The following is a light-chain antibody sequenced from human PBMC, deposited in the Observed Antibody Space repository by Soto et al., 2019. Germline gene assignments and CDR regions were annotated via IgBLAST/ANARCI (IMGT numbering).Light chain of an antibody. CDR1: ASDIGYYNF. V-gene: IGLV2-14*03. Sequence: QSVLTQPASVSGSLGQSITISCTGAASDIGYYNFVSWYQQHPATAPKLIIYDVSHRPSGISFRFSGSKSGNTASLTISGLRAEDEAAYYCASYTGTDTPRVFGGGTKLTVL. CDR3: ASYTGTDTPRV. CDR2: DVS. J-gene: IGLJ3*02.